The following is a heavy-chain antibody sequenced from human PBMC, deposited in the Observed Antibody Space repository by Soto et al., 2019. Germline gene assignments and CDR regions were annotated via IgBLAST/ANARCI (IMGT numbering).Heavy chain of an antibody. D-gene: IGHD2-15*01. CDR2: IYTR. CDR1: GGSISSYY. Sequence: SETLSLTCTVSGGSISSYYWSWIRQPAGKGLEWIGRIYTRYSPSFQGQVTISADKSINTAYLQWSSLKASDTAMYYCARLRQPVVVVAATSYWGQGTLVTVSS. J-gene: IGHJ4*02. V-gene: IGHV4-4*07. CDR3: ARLRQPVVVVAATSY.